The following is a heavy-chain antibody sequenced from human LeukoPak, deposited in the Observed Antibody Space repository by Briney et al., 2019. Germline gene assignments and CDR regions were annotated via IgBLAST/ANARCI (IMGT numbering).Heavy chain of an antibody. CDR2: INPNSGGT. Sequence: ASVNVSCKASGYTFTDYYMHWVRQAPGQGLEWMGWINPNSGGTDYAQKFQGRVTMTRDTSISTAYMELSRLRSDDTAVYYCATDYGDYESGYWGQGTLVTVSS. V-gene: IGHV1-2*02. D-gene: IGHD4-17*01. J-gene: IGHJ4*02. CDR1: GYTFTDYY. CDR3: ATDYGDYESGY.